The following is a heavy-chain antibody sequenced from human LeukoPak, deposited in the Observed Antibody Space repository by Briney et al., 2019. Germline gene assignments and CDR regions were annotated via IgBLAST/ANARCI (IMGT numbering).Heavy chain of an antibody. Sequence: GGSLRLSCAASGFTVSGNYMSWLRQAPGMGLEWVSILYSDGTTYYTDSVKGRFTISRDSSKNTLYLQMNSLRGEDTAVYYCASPGYCSGSICYSGYFQHWGQGTLVIVSS. V-gene: IGHV3-53*01. CDR1: GFTVSGNY. CDR2: LYSDGTT. D-gene: IGHD2-15*01. J-gene: IGHJ1*01. CDR3: ASPGYCSGSICYSGYFQH.